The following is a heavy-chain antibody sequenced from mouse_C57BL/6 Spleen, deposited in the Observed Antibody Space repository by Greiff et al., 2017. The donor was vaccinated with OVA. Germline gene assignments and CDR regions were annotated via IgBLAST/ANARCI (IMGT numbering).Heavy chain of an antibody. D-gene: IGHD2-5*01. CDR3: ARHYYSKGYFDV. Sequence: EVKLQESGPGLVKPSQSLSLTCSVTGYSITSGYYWNWIRQFPGNKLEWMGYISYDGSNNYNPSLKNRISITRDTSKNQFFLKLNSVTTEDTATYYCARHYYSKGYFDVWGTGTTVTVSS. V-gene: IGHV3-6*01. J-gene: IGHJ1*03. CDR2: ISYDGSN. CDR1: GYSITSGYY.